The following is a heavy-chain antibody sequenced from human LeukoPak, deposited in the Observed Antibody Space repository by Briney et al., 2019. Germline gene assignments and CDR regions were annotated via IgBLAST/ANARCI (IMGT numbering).Heavy chain of an antibody. D-gene: IGHD3-10*01. V-gene: IGHV1-8*01. J-gene: IGHJ4*02. Sequence: ASVKVSCKASGYTFTSYDINWVRQATGQGLEWMGWMNPDSGNTASAQRFQGRVTVTRNTSISTAYMELSSLRSEDTAVYYCARAIGFGELFPGYWGQGTLVTVSS. CDR1: GYTFTSYD. CDR3: ARAIGFGELFPGY. CDR2: MNPDSGNT.